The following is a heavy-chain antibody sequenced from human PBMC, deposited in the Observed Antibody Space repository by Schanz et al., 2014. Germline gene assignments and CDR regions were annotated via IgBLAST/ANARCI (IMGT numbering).Heavy chain of an antibody. Sequence: VQLVESGGGLVQPGKSLRLSCAASGFTFSSYGMHWVRQAPGKGLEWVAVIWYDGSNKYYADSVKGRFTISRDNSKNTLFLQMNSLRAEDTAVYYCARDHTTESYYSAGPPIDYWGQGTLLTVPS. D-gene: IGHD1-26*01. CDR1: GFTFSSYG. CDR3: ARDHTTESYYSAGPPIDY. J-gene: IGHJ4*02. CDR2: IWYDGSNK. V-gene: IGHV3-33*01.